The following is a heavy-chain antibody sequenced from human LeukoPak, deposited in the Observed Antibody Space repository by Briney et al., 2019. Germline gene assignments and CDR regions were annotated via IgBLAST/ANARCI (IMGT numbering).Heavy chain of an antibody. CDR3: AKDTSPGGHFDY. CDR2: ISWNSDTI. V-gene: IGHV3-9*01. D-gene: IGHD3-16*01. J-gene: IGHJ4*02. Sequence: GGSLRLSCAASGFTFYDYAMHCVRHAPGKGLEWVSGISWNSDTIDYADSVKGRFTISRDNAKNSLYLQMNSLRTEDTALYYCAKDTSPGGHFDYWGQGTLVTVSS. CDR1: GFTFYDYA.